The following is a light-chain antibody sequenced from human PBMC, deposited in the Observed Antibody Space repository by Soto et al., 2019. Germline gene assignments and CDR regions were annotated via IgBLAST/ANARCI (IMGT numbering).Light chain of an antibody. CDR3: CSYAGTNTFV. V-gene: IGLV2-23*01. CDR2: EGN. Sequence: QSALTQPASVSGSAGQSITSSCTRTSSDVGSYNLVSWYQQHPGKAPKLMIYEGNKRPSGVSNRFSGSKSANTASLTISGLQTEDEADYYCCSYAGTNTFVFGTGTKLTVL. J-gene: IGLJ1*01. CDR1: SSDVGSYNL.